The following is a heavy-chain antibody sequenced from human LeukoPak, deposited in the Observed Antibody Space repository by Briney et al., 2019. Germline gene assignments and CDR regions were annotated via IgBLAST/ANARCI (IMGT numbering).Heavy chain of an antibody. CDR3: ARDRGSGYGPPDLDY. CDR2: IKQDGSEK. V-gene: IGHV3-7*01. J-gene: IGHJ4*02. CDR1: GFTFSSYW. Sequence: GGSLRLSCAASGFTFSSYWMSWVRQAPGKGLEWVANIKQDGSEKYYVDSVKGRFTISRDNSKNTLYLQMNSLRAEDTAVYYCARDRGSGYGPPDLDYWGQGTLVTVSS. D-gene: IGHD5-12*01.